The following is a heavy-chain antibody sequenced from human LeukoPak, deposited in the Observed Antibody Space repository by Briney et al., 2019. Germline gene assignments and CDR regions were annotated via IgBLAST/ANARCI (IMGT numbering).Heavy chain of an antibody. CDR1: GFTFGDHA. V-gene: IGHV3-7*03. J-gene: IGHJ6*04. CDR2: IKQDGSEK. Sequence: PGGSLRLSCTTFGFTFGDHAISWVRQAPGKGLEWVANIKQDGSEKYYVDSVKGRFTISRDNAKNSLYLQMNSLRAEDTAVYYCARDIYGMDVWGKGTTVTVSS. CDR3: ARDIYGMDV.